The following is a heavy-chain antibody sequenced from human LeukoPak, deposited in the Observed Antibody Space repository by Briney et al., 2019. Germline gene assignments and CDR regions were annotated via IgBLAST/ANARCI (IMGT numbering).Heavy chain of an antibody. J-gene: IGHJ4*02. V-gene: IGHV4-61*05. CDR1: GGSISSSSDY. D-gene: IGHD6-13*01. Sequence: PSETLSLTCTVSGGSISSSSDYWGWIRQPPGKGLEWIGYIYYSGSTNYNPSLKSRVTISVDTSKNQFSLKLSSVTAADTAVYYCARMAAMYSSSWYVQYFDYWGQGTLVTVSS. CDR3: ARMAAMYSSSWYVQYFDY. CDR2: IYYSGST.